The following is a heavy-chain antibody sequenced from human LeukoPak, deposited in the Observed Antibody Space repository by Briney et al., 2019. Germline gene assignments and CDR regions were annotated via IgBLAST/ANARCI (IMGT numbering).Heavy chain of an antibody. J-gene: IGHJ4*02. CDR1: GFTVTNNY. V-gene: IGHV3-66*01. CDR3: ARETTAPYRHFDY. Sequence: GGSLRLSCAASGFTVTNNYMSWVRQAPGKGLEWVSVIYSDGTTYYSDSVKGRFTISRDNSKNTLYLQMNTLRAEDTAVYYCARETTAPYRHFDYWGQGALVTVSS. CDR2: IYSDGTT. D-gene: IGHD4-17*01.